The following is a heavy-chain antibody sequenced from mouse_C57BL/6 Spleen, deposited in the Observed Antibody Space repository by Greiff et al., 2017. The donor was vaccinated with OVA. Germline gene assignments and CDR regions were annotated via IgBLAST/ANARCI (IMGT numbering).Heavy chain of an antibody. CDR2: INPNNGGT. Sequence: VQLQQSGPELVKPGASVKISCKASGYTFTDYYMNWVKQSHGKSLEWIGDINPNNGGTSYNQKFKGKATLTVDKSSSTAYMELRSLTSEDSAVYYCARLGRSGWYFDVWGTGTTVTVSS. CDR1: GYTFTDYY. D-gene: IGHD1-1*01. J-gene: IGHJ1*03. V-gene: IGHV1-26*01. CDR3: ARLGRSGWYFDV.